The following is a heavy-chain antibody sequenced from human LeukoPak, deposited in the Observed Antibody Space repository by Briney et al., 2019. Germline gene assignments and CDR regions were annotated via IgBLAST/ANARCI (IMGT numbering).Heavy chain of an antibody. CDR1: GFTFDLYS. CDR2: ISGSSTTI. D-gene: IGHD3-3*01. Sequence: PGGSLRLSCAASGFTFDLYSMNWVRQAPGKGLEWLSYISGSSTTIDYADSVKGRFTISGDNAKNSLYLQMNSLRAEDTATYYCARGVGAFEIWGQGTMVTVSS. J-gene: IGHJ3*02. V-gene: IGHV3-48*01. CDR3: ARGVGAFEI.